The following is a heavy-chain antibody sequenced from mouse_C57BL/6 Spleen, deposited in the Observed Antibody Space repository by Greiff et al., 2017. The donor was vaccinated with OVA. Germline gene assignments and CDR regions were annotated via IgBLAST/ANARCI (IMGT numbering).Heavy chain of an antibody. CDR2: IYPGDGDT. D-gene: IGHD2-1*01. J-gene: IGHJ1*03. CDR3: ARDGNYRYFDV. V-gene: IGHV1-82*01. CDR1: GYAFSSSW. Sequence: QVQLQQSGPELVKPGSSVTISCKASGYAFSSSWMNWVKQRPGKGLEWIGRIYPGDGDTNYNGKFKGKATLTADKSSSTAYMQLSSLTSEDSAVYVCARDGNYRYFDVWGTGTTVTVSS.